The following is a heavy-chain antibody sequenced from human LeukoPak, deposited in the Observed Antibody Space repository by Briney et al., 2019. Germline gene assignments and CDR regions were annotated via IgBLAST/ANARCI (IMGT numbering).Heavy chain of an antibody. CDR3: ATTRSYSGSSFPP. CDR2: IYHSGST. D-gene: IGHD1-26*01. J-gene: IGHJ5*02. V-gene: IGHV4-34*01. CDR1: GGSFSGYY. Sequence: SETLSLTCAVYGGSFSGYYWSWIRQPPGKGLEWIGSIYHSGSTYYNPSLKSRVTISVDTSKNQFSLKLSSVTAADTAVYYCATTRSYSGSSFPPWGQGTLVTVSS.